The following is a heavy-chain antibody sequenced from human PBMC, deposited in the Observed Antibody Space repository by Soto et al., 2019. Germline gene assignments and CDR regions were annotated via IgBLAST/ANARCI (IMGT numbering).Heavy chain of an antibody. J-gene: IGHJ5*02. CDR3: ARHIAVASTENWLGT. CDR2: IYPGDSDT. D-gene: IGHD6-19*01. V-gene: IGHV5-51*01. CDR1: GYSFTSYW. Sequence: GESLKISCKGSGYSFTSYWIGWVRQLPGKGLEWMGIIYPGDSDTRYSPSFQGQVTISADKSISTAYLQWSSLKASDPAMYYCARHIAVASTENWLGTWGQGTMVTVAS.